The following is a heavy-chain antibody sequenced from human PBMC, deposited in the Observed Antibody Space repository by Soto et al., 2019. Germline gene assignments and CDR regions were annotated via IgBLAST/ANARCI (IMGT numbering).Heavy chain of an antibody. J-gene: IGHJ4*02. D-gene: IGHD3-16*01. CDR3: VRYDVAETD. V-gene: IGHV1-8*02. Sequence: GYSVQVSCTASGYPFTTYDIHWVRQATGQGLEWMGWMNPNSGNTGYAQKFQDRITLARDTCITTAYMELSSLTSDDPARDYCVRYDVAETDWGRG. CDR1: GYPFTTYD. CDR2: MNPNSGNT.